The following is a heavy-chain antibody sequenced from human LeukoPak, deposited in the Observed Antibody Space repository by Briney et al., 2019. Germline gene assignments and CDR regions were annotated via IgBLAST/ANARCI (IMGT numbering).Heavy chain of an antibody. CDR2: IYYSGIT. D-gene: IGHD3-10*01. V-gene: IGHV4-59*12. Sequence: SETLSLTCTVSGGSISSYYWSWIRQPPGKGLEWIGTIYYSGITYYNPSLKSRVTISVDTSKNQFSLKLSSVTAADTAVYYCAREFMLRGQWAYWGQGTLVTVSS. CDR1: GGSISSYY. CDR3: AREFMLRGQWAY. J-gene: IGHJ4*02.